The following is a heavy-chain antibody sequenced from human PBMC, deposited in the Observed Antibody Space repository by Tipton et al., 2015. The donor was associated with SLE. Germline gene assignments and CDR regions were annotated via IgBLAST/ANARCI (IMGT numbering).Heavy chain of an antibody. D-gene: IGHD4-17*01. Sequence: SGFTFSSYWMSWVRQAPGKGLEWAANIKQDGSEKYYVDSVKGRFTISRDNAKNSLYLQMNSLRAEDTAVYYCASLGIYGDYVNHAFDIWGQGTMVIVSS. CDR2: IKQDGSEK. CDR3: ASLGIYGDYVNHAFDI. CDR1: GFTFSSYW. J-gene: IGHJ3*02. V-gene: IGHV3-7*01.